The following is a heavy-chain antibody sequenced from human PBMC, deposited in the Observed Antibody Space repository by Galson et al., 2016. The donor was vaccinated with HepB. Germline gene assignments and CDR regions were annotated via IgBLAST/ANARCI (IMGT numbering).Heavy chain of an antibody. CDR1: EFTFSSHG. V-gene: IGHV3-33*01. CDR2: IWYDGSSK. Sequence: SLRLSCAASEFTFSSHGMHWVRQAPGKGLEWVAHIWYDGSSKFYVDSVKGRFTISRDNSKDTLYLQMTSLRAEDTAVYYCARDKGPAYYAMDVWGQGTTVIVSS. CDR3: ARDKGPAYYAMDV. J-gene: IGHJ6*02.